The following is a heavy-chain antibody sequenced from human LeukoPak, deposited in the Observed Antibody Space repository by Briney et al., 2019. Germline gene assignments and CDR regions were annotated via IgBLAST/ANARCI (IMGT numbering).Heavy chain of an antibody. CDR3: ARESPTNWFDP. V-gene: IGHV3-7*01. J-gene: IGHJ5*02. Sequence: GGSLRLSCAASGFTLSSYAMSWVRRAPGKGLEWVANIKQDGSEKYYVDSVKGRFTISRDNAKNSLYLQMNSLRAEDTAVYYCARESPTNWFDPWGQGTLVTVYS. CDR1: GFTLSSYA. CDR2: IKQDGSEK.